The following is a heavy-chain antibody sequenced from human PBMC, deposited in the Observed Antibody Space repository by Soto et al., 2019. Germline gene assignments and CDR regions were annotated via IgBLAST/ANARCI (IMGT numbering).Heavy chain of an antibody. CDR3: ARGSSGYICSWYYFDY. D-gene: IGHD6-13*01. Sequence: EVQLLESGGGLVQPGGSLRLSCAASGFTFTDYALSWVRQAPGKGLEWVATISGIGGSTYLADSVKGRLTISRDNSKNPVSLLMNSLRAEDTAVYFCARGSSGYICSWYYFDYWGRGTLVTVSS. CDR1: GFTFTDYA. CDR2: ISGIGGST. J-gene: IGHJ4*02. V-gene: IGHV3-23*01.